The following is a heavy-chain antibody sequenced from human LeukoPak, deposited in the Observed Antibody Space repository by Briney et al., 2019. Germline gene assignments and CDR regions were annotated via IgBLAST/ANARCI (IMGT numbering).Heavy chain of an antibody. Sequence: GGSLRLSCAASGFTFSNYEMNWVRQAPGKGLEWVSYISGSGITIYYADSVKGRFTISRDNAKNSLYLQMNSLRAEDTAVYYCARVQGVSRDYWGQGTLVTVSS. CDR2: ISGSGITI. CDR3: ARVQGVSRDY. D-gene: IGHD2-8*01. CDR1: GFTFSNYE. J-gene: IGHJ4*02. V-gene: IGHV3-48*03.